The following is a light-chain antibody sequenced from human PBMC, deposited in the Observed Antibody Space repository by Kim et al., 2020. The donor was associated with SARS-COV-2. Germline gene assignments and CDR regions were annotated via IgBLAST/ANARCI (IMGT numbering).Light chain of an antibody. CDR3: QQYENWPPVT. J-gene: IGKJ4*01. Sequence: SPGERVTLSCRASQGGSDNLAWYQQKPGQAPRLLIYGASTRATGIPARFSGSGSGTEFTLDISSLQSEDLAVYYCQQYENWPPVTFGGGTKVDIK. CDR2: GAS. V-gene: IGKV3-15*01. CDR1: QGGSDN.